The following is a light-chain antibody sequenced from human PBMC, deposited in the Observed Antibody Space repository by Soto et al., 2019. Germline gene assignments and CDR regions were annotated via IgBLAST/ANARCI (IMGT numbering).Light chain of an antibody. V-gene: IGKV3-20*01. CDR2: DAS. CDR1: QSVARRY. CDR3: QQYAISPIT. Sequence: ENVLTQSPGTLSLSPGERATLSCRASQSVARRYLAWYQQKPGQSPRLLIYDASNRAAGIPDRFSGSGSGSDFTLTISRLEAEDFAVYFCQQYAISPITFGGGAKLEIK. J-gene: IGKJ4*01.